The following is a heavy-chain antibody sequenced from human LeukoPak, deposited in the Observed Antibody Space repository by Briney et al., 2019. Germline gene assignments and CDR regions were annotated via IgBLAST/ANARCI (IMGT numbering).Heavy chain of an antibody. V-gene: IGHV3-30*03. CDR3: ARDLRRFAAYYFDY. Sequence: GGSLRLSCAASGFTFSGYAIHWVRQAPGKGLEWVAVISSDGRDKHHADSVKGRFTISRDNSKNTLYLQTNSLRAEDTAVCYCARDLRRFAAYYFDYWGQGTLVTVSS. CDR1: GFTFSGYA. J-gene: IGHJ4*02. CDR2: ISSDGRDK. D-gene: IGHD5/OR15-5a*01.